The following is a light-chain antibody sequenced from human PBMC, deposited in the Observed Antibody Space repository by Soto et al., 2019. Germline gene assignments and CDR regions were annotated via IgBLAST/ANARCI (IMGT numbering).Light chain of an antibody. Sequence: EIVLTQSPATLSLSPGERATLSCRASQSVSSYLAWYQQKPGQAPRLLIYDASNRATGIPARFSGSGSGTDFTLTISSLEPEDFPVYYCQQSSNWLTFGGGNKVDIK. J-gene: IGKJ4*01. CDR3: QQSSNWLT. V-gene: IGKV3-11*01. CDR2: DAS. CDR1: QSVSSY.